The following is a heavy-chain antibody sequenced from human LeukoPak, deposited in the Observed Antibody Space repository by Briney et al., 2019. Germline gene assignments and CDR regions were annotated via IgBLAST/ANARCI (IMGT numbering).Heavy chain of an antibody. Sequence: SVKVSCKASGGTFSCYAISWVRQAPGQGLEWMGRIIPILGIANYAQKFQGRVTITADKSTSTAYMELSSLRSEDTAVYYCARELLWFGELREYFDYWGQGTLVTDSS. V-gene: IGHV1-69*04. CDR1: GGTFSCYA. D-gene: IGHD3-10*01. J-gene: IGHJ4*02. CDR2: IIPILGIA. CDR3: ARELLWFGELREYFDY.